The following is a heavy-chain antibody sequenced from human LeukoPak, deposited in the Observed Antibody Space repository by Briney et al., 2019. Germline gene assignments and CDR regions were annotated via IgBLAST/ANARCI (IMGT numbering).Heavy chain of an antibody. J-gene: IGHJ4*02. CDR1: GYTFTGYY. CDR2: IKPNSGDT. D-gene: IGHD2-15*01. V-gene: IGHV1-2*02. Sequence: ASVKVSCKTSGYTFTGYYIHWVRQAPGQGLEWMAWIKPNSGDTIYAQNFQGRVTVTRDTSISTAFMELSSLRSGDTAVYYCVREYCSGGSCYPLWFWGQGTLVTVFS. CDR3: VREYCSGGSCYPLWF.